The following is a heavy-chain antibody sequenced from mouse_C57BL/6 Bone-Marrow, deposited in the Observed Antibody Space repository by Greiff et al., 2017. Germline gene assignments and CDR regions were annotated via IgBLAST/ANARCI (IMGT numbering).Heavy chain of an antibody. CDR2: IGPGSGST. CDR1: GYTFTDYH. V-gene: IGHV1-77*01. J-gene: IGHJ4*01. CDR3: GRDLYYAMDY. Sequence: VQLQQSGAELVKPGASVKISCKASGYTFTDYHINWVKQRHGQGLEWIGKIGPGSGSTNYNEKFKGQATLTADKSSSTAYMQLSRLTSADSAVFLCGRDLYYAMDYWGQGTTVTVSS.